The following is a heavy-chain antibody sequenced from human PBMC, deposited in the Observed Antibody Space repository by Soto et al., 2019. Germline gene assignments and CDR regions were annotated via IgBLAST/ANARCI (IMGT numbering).Heavy chain of an antibody. CDR3: AREGGVAYCGVDSLYNWFDR. D-gene: IGHD2-21*02. Sequence: QVQLQESGPGLVKPSQTLSLTCTVSGGSISSGDYYWSWVRQPPGKGLEWIGFSSYNGSTYYNPSLKSGVSIVIDSARSQFSLTLSSWNAADSVVYYCAREGGVAYCGVDSLYNWFDRRCWGHLLTVS. CDR1: GGSISSGDYY. CDR2: SSYNGST. J-gene: IGHJ5*02. V-gene: IGHV4-31*03.